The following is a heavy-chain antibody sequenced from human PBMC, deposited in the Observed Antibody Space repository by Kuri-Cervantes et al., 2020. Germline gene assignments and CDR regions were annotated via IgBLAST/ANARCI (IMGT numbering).Heavy chain of an antibody. D-gene: IGHD6-13*01. Sequence: GGSLRLSCAASGFTFSSYGMHWVRQAPGKGLEWVAVISYDGSNKYYADSVKGRFTISRDTSNNTLYLQMNSLRAEDTAVYYCAKDRSSSWAFDYWGQGTLVTVSS. CDR3: AKDRSSSWAFDY. V-gene: IGHV3-30*18. CDR1: GFTFSSYG. CDR2: ISYDGSNK. J-gene: IGHJ4*02.